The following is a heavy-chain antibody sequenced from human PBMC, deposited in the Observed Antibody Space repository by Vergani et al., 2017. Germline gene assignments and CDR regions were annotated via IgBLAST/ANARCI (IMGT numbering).Heavy chain of an antibody. Sequence: EVELVQSGPEMRTPGESLKISCKGSEYSFGNYWIGWVRQMPGKGLEWMGIIYPADSDTRYSPSFQGQVTISAEKSISTAFLQWDSLKASDTALYYCARHTTYTDSWCQGTLVTVSS. J-gene: IGHJ4*02. V-gene: IGHV5-51*01. CDR3: ARHTTYTDS. CDR1: EYSFGNYW. CDR2: IYPADSDT. D-gene: IGHD1-1*01.